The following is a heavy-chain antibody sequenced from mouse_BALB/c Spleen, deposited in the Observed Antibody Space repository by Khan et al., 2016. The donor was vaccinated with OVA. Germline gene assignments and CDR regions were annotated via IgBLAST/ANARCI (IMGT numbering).Heavy chain of an antibody. CDR1: GYTFTNYW. J-gene: IGHJ2*01. CDR2: IFPGGGYT. D-gene: IGHD3-1*01. V-gene: IGHV1-63*02. CDR3: ARRGGARATWDFFDY. Sequence: QVQLKQSGAELVRPGTSVKMSCKAAGYTFTNYWIGWVKQRPGHGLEWIGDIFPGGGYTNYDEKFKGMATLTTDTSSNTPYMQLSSLTSEDSAIYDSARRGGARATWDFFDYWGQGTTLTVSS.